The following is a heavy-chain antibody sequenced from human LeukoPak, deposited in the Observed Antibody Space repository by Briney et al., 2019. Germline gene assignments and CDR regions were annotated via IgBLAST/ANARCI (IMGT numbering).Heavy chain of an antibody. J-gene: IGHJ6*03. Sequence: SETLSLTCTVSGGSLSSGSYYWGWIRQPPGKGLEWIGSIYYSGSIYFSGSSDYNPSLKSRVTISGDTSKNHFSLRLSSVTAADTAVYYCARTYCGGDCRGYYYSYYMDVWGKGTTVTISS. CDR1: GGSLSSGSYY. CDR2: IYFSGSS. CDR3: ARTYCGGDCRGYYYSYYMDV. V-gene: IGHV4-39*02. D-gene: IGHD2-21*02.